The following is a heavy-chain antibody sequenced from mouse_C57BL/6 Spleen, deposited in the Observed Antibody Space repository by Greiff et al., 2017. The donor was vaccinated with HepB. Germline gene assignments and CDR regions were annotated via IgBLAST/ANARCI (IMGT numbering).Heavy chain of an antibody. D-gene: IGHD2-1*01. V-gene: IGHV1-53*01. CDR2: INPSNGGT. Sequence: QVQLQQPGTELVKPGASVKLSCKASGYTFTSYWMHWVKQRPGQGLEWIGNINPSNGGTNYNEKFKSKATLTVDKSSSTAYMQLSSLTSEDSAVYCCARGGYYGISYYAMDYWGQGTSVTVSS. J-gene: IGHJ4*01. CDR1: GYTFTSYW. CDR3: ARGGYYGISYYAMDY.